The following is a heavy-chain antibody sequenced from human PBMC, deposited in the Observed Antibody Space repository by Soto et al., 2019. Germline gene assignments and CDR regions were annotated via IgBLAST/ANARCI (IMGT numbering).Heavy chain of an antibody. Sequence: GGSLRHSCAASGFTFSSYAMSWVRQAPGKGMEWVSAISGSGGSTYYADSVKGRFTISRDNSKNTLYLQMNSLRAEDTAVYYCAKDFSGEQLVRFSWNWFDPWGQGTLVTVSS. D-gene: IGHD6-6*01. J-gene: IGHJ5*02. CDR2: ISGSGGST. CDR1: GFTFSSYA. V-gene: IGHV3-23*01. CDR3: AKDFSGEQLVRFSWNWFDP.